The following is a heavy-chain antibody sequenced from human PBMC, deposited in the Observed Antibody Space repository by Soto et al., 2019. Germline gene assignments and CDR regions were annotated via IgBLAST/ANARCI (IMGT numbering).Heavy chain of an antibody. CDR1: GFTFSSYA. J-gene: IGHJ4*02. D-gene: IGHD1-26*01. Sequence: EVQLLESGGGLVQPRGSLRLSCAASGFTFSSYAMSWVRQAPGKGLEWVSAISGSGGSTYYADSVKGRFTISRDNSKNTLYLQMDSLRAEDTAVYYCANPVSGPGRYFDYWGQGTLVTVSS. V-gene: IGHV3-23*01. CDR2: ISGSGGST. CDR3: ANPVSGPGRYFDY.